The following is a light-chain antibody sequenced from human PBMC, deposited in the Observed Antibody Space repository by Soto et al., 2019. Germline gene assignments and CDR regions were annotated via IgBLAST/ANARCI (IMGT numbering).Light chain of an antibody. Sequence: EIQMTQYPSVLAASLEDRVAITCQASQNITNNLSWYQQKPAKAPNLXXXHASKLAKGVTSRFSGSGCGTEFSFIIPSLQSDDLVAYYAQQYSSLPTLTFGQGTRLEIK. CDR2: HAS. CDR3: QQYSSLPTLT. J-gene: IGKJ5*01. CDR1: QNITNN. V-gene: IGKV1-33*01.